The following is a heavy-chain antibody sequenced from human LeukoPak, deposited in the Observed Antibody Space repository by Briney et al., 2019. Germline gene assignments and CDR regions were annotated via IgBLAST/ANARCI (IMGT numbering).Heavy chain of an antibody. CDR3: ARMYYDFWSGPYYFDY. V-gene: IGHV5-51*01. D-gene: IGHD3-3*01. Sequence: GESLKISCKGSGYSFTSYWIGWVRQMPGKGLEWMGIIYPGDSDTRYSPSFQGQVTISADKSISTAYLQWSSLKASDTAMYYCARMYYDFWSGPYYFDYWGQGTLVTVSS. J-gene: IGHJ4*02. CDR1: GYSFTSYW. CDR2: IYPGDSDT.